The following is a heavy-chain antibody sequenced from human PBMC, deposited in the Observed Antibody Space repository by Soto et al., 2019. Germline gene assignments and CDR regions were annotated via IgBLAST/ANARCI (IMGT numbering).Heavy chain of an antibody. CDR2: LYSGGST. CDR3: ARVLYDSSGYYPSPDYYYGMDV. CDR1: GFTVSSNY. J-gene: IGHJ6*02. V-gene: IGHV3-53*01. Sequence: PGGSLRLSCAASGFTVSSNYMSWVRQAPGKGLEWVSVLYSGGSTYYADSVKGRFTISRDNSKNTLYLQMNSLRAEDAAVYYCARVLYDSSGYYPSPDYYYGMDVWGQGTTVTV. D-gene: IGHD3-22*01.